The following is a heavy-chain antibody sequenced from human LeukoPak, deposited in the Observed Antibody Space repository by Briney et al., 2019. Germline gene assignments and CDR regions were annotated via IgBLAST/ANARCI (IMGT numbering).Heavy chain of an antibody. CDR1: GGSFSGYY. CDR3: ARDPSKGIPVY. J-gene: IGHJ4*02. D-gene: IGHD1-20*01. CDR2: INHSGST. Sequence: PSETLSLTCAVYGGSFSGYYWSWIRQPPGKGLEWIGEINHSGSTNYNPSLKSRVTISVDTSKNQFSLKLSSVTAADTAVYYCARDPSKGIPVYWGQGTLVTVSS. V-gene: IGHV4-34*01.